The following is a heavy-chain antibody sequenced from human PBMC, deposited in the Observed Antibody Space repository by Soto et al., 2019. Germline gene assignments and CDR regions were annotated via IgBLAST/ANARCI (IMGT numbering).Heavy chain of an antibody. CDR2: ISYDGSNK. CDR1: GVTFSSYA. V-gene: IGHV3-30-3*01. CDR3: ARDKVSSSWPNWFDP. J-gene: IGHJ5*02. Sequence: GGSLRLSCAASGVTFSSYAMHWVRQAPGKGLEWVAVISYDGSNKYYADSVKGRFTISRDNSKNTLYLQMNSLRAEDTAVYYCARDKVSSSWPNWFDPWGQGTLVTVSS. D-gene: IGHD6-13*01.